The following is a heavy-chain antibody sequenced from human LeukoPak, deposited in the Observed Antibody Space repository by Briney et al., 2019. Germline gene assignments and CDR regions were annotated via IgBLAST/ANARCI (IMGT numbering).Heavy chain of an antibody. CDR3: SRYSLPYCAVDCSFHY. CDR1: GFTFSTYS. CDR2: IISTSSYK. D-gene: IGHD2-21*02. V-gene: IGHV3-21*06. J-gene: IGHJ4*02. Sequence: PGGSLRLSCAASGFTFSTYSMNWVRQAPGKGLEWVSFIISTSSYKHKADSVKGRFTSSRDNAKNSLYLQMNSLRAEDTAVYYCSRYSLPYCAVDCSFHYWGQGTLGTVS.